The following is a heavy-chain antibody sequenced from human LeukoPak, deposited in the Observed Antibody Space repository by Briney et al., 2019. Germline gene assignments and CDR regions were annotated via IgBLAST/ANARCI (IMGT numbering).Heavy chain of an antibody. V-gene: IGHV4-34*01. D-gene: IGHD3-16*01. CDR2: INHSGST. Sequence: PGGSLRLSCAASGFTFSSYEMNWVRQAPGKGLEWIGEINHSGSTNYNPSLKSRVTISVDTSKNQFSLKLSSVTAADTAVYYYARDRVRRSRGDYFDYWGQGTLVTVSS. CDR3: ARDRVRRSRGDYFDY. J-gene: IGHJ4*02. CDR1: GFTFSSYE.